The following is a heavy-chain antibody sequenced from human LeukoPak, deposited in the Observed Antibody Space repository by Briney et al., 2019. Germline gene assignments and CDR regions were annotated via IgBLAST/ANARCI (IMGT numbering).Heavy chain of an antibody. Sequence: PSETLSLTCTVSGGSISSYYWGWIRQPPGKGLEWIGSIYYSGSTYYNPSLKSRVTISVDTSKNQFSLKLSSVTAADTAVYYCARHGYSGSYSSWFDPWGQGTLVTVSS. D-gene: IGHD1-26*01. CDR3: ARHGYSGSYSSWFDP. J-gene: IGHJ5*02. CDR2: IYYSGST. V-gene: IGHV4-39*01. CDR1: GGSISSYY.